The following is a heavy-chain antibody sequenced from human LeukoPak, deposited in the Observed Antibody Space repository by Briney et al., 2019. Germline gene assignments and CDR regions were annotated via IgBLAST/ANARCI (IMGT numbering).Heavy chain of an antibody. Sequence: PSETLSLTCTVSDGSISSYYWSWIRQPPGKGLEWIGFGHVSGNIAYTPSLKSRATVSVDTSKNQFSLKLSSVTAADTAVYYCARQHDYGDYGWFDPWGQGTLVTVSS. CDR2: GHVSGNI. J-gene: IGHJ5*02. D-gene: IGHD4-17*01. V-gene: IGHV4-59*08. CDR1: DGSISSYY. CDR3: ARQHDYGDYGWFDP.